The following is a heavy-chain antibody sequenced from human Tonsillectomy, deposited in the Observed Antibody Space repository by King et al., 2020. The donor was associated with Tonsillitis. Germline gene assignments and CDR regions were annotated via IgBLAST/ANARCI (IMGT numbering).Heavy chain of an antibody. CDR3: ARITIYGVVNPTKSVFDY. V-gene: IGHV4-59*01. Sequence: VQLQESGPGLVKPSETLSLTCTVSGGSISSYYWSWIRQPPGKGLEWIGYIYYSGSTNYNPSLKSRVTISVDTSKNQFSLKLSSVTAADTAVYYCARITIYGVVNPTKSVFDYWGQGTLVTVSS. D-gene: IGHD3-3*01. CDR1: GGSISSYY. CDR2: IYYSGST. J-gene: IGHJ4*02.